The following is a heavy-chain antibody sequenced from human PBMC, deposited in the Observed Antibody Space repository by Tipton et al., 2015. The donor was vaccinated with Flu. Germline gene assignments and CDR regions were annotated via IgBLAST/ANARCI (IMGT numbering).Heavy chain of an antibody. D-gene: IGHD3-9*01. CDR1: GLTFSNYA. CDR3: VKAKNYDIVAAYYGMDV. J-gene: IGHJ6*02. CDR2: LSGSGSSI. V-gene: IGHV3-23*01. Sequence: SLRLSCAASGLTFSNYAMSWVRQAPGKGLEWVAGLSGSGSSIYHADSVKGRFTISRDNSKNMLYVQMNSLRAEDTAVYYCVKAKNYDIVAAYYGMDVWGQGTTVTVSS.